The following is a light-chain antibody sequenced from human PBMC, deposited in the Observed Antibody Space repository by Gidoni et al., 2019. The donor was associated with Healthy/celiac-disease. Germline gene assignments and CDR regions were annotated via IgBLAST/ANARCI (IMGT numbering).Light chain of an antibody. CDR3: PQYGSSPGT. Sequence: DIVLTQSPGTLFLSPGERATLSCRASQSVSSSYLAWYQQKPGQAPRLLIYGASSRATGIPDRFSGSGSGTDFTLAISRLEPEDFAVYYCPQYGSSPGTFGQGTKVEIK. CDR2: GAS. V-gene: IGKV3-20*01. J-gene: IGKJ1*01. CDR1: QSVSSSY.